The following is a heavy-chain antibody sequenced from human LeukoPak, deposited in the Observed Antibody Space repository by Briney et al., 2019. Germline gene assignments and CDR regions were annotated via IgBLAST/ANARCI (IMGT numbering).Heavy chain of an antibody. CDR2: ISSSSSAI. CDR1: GFTFRSFG. Sequence: GGSLRLSCAASGFTFRSFGMNWVRQAPGKGLELLSSISSSSSAIYYADSVKGRFTISRDNAKNSLYLQMNSLRAEDTAVYSCARDQSYYDILTGYYKYYFDYWGQGTLVTVSS. J-gene: IGHJ4*02. D-gene: IGHD3-9*01. CDR3: ARDQSYYDILTGYYKYYFDY. V-gene: IGHV3-21*01.